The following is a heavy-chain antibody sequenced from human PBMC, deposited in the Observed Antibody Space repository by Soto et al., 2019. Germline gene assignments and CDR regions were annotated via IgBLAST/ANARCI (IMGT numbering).Heavy chain of an antibody. Sequence: ASVKVSCKVSGYTFSSYAMHWVRQAPGQRLEWMGWINAGYGNTKSSQKFQDRVTISRDTSASTAYMELTSLRSEDTAVYYCARDTGDRTFDFWGQGTLVTVSS. CDR2: INAGYGNT. J-gene: IGHJ4*02. V-gene: IGHV1-3*01. D-gene: IGHD7-27*01. CDR1: GYTFSSYA. CDR3: ARDTGDRTFDF.